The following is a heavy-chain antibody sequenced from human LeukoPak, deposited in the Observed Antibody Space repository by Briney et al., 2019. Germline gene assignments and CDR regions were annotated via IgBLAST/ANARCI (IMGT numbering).Heavy chain of an antibody. CDR3: ARILKYSSSWYGPPIGYYYGMDV. Sequence: PSETLSLTCAVSGGSISSSNWWSWVRQPPGKGLEWIGEIYHSGSTNYNPSLKSRVTISVDKSKNQFSLKLSSVTAADTAVYYCARILKYSSSWYGPPIGYYYGMDVWGQGTTVTVSS. CDR2: IYHSGST. V-gene: IGHV4-4*02. J-gene: IGHJ6*02. D-gene: IGHD6-13*01. CDR1: GGSISSSNW.